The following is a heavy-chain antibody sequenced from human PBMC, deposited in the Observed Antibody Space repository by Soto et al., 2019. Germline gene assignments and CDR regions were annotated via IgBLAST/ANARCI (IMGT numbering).Heavy chain of an antibody. Sequence: SETLSLTCTVSGGSISSSSYYWGWIRQPPGKGLEWIGSIYYSGSTYYNPSLKSRLTISVDTSKNQFSLKLSSVTAADTAVYYCASSQPYCSSTSCYRDANWFDPWGQGTLVTVSS. D-gene: IGHD2-2*01. CDR2: IYYSGST. CDR1: GGSISSSSYY. CDR3: ASSQPYCSSTSCYRDANWFDP. J-gene: IGHJ5*02. V-gene: IGHV4-39*01.